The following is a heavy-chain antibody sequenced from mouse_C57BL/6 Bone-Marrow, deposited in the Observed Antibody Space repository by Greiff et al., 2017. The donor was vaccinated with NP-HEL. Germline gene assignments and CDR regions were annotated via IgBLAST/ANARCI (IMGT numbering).Heavy chain of an antibody. J-gene: IGHJ3*01. V-gene: IGHV1-18*01. D-gene: IGHD2-4*01. CDR2: INPNNGGT. CDR1: GYTFTDYN. Sequence: EVQLVESGPELVKPGASVKIPCKASGYTFTDYNMDWVKQSPGKSLEWIGDINPNNGGTIYNQKFKGKATLTADKSSSTAYMELRSLTSEDTAVDYCARDDYGFAYWGQGTLVTVSA. CDR3: ARDDYGFAY.